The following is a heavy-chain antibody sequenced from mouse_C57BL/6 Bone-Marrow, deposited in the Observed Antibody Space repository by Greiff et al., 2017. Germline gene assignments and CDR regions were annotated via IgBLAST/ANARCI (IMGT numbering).Heavy chain of an antibody. J-gene: IGHJ4*01. D-gene: IGHD2-3*01. CDR3: ARVTDGYYKDYAMDY. V-gene: IGHV1-59*01. CDR2: IDPSDSYT. Sequence: QVQLQQPGAELVRPGTSVKLSCKASGYTFTSYWMHWVKQRPGQGLEWIGVIDPSDSYTNYNQKFKGKATLTVDTSSSTAYMQLSSLTSEDSAVYYCARVTDGYYKDYAMDYWGQGTSVTVSS. CDR1: GYTFTSYW.